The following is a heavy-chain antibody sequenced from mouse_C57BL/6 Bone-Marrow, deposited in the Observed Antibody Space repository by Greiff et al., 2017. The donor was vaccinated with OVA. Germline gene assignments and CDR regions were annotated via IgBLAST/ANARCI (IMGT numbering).Heavy chain of an antibody. V-gene: IGHV5-4*01. CDR3: ARDLVRDY. CDR2: ISDGGSYT. J-gene: IGHJ4*01. D-gene: IGHD2-13*01. CDR1: GFTFSSYA. Sequence: EVKLVESGGGLVKPGGSLKLSCAASGFTFSSYAMSWVSQTPEKRLEWVATISDGGSYTYYPDNVKGRFTISRDNAKNNLYLQMSHLKSEDTAMYYCARDLVRDYWGQGTSVTVSS.